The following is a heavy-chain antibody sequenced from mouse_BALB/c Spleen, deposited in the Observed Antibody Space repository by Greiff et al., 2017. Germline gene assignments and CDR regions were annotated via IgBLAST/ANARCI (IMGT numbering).Heavy chain of an antibody. V-gene: IGHV1-5*01. CDR2: IYPGNSDT. Sequence: VQLQQSGTVLARPGASVKMSCKASGYSFTSYWMHWVKQRPGQGLEWIGAIYPGNSDTSYNQKFKGKAKLTAVTSASTAYMELSSLTNEDSAVYYCTREGGLRRGGAMDYWGQGTSVTVSS. CDR3: TREGGLRRGGAMDY. D-gene: IGHD2-4*01. CDR1: GYSFTSYW. J-gene: IGHJ4*01.